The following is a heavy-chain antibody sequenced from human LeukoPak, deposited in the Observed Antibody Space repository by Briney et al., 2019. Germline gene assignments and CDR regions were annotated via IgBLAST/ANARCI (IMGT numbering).Heavy chain of an antibody. Sequence: GGALRLSCAASGFTFSTYALSWVRQAPGKGLECVSAITASDGSTYYADSVKGRFTISRDNSKNTLYLQMNSLRAEDTALYYCTRDGWDYWGQGTLVTVSS. CDR2: ITASDGST. D-gene: IGHD2-2*03. J-gene: IGHJ4*02. CDR1: GFTFSTYA. CDR3: TRDGWDY. V-gene: IGHV3-23*01.